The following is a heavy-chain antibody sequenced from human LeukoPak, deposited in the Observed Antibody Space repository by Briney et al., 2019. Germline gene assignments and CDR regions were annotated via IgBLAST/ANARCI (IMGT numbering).Heavy chain of an antibody. Sequence: PGGSLRLSCTTSGFSFSRYSMNWVRQAPGKGLEWVAVIYSGGSTYYAGFVKGRFTISRDNSKNTLYLQMNSLRAEDTAVYYCARVVRAAVGAQTPHWFDPWGQGTLVTVSS. J-gene: IGHJ5*02. CDR3: ARVVRAAVGAQTPHWFDP. D-gene: IGHD1-26*01. CDR1: GFSFSRYS. V-gene: IGHV3-66*01. CDR2: IYSGGST.